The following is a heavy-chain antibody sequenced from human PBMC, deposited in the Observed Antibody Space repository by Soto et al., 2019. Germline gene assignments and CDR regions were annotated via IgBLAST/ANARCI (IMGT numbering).Heavy chain of an antibody. J-gene: IGHJ6*02. Sequence: GGSLRLSCAASGFTCISYAMSWVRQAPGKGLEWVSAISGSGGSTYYADSVKGRFTISRDNSKNTLYLQMNSLRPDDSAVYYCARDSFGGSLWYICGMDVWGPGTTVTVSS. D-gene: IGHD6-13*01. CDR2: ISGSGGST. CDR3: ARDSFGGSLWYICGMDV. V-gene: IGHV3-23*01. CDR1: GFTCISYA.